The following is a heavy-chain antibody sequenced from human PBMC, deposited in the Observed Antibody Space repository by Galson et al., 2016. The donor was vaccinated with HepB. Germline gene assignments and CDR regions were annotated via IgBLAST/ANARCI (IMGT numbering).Heavy chain of an antibody. J-gene: IGHJ4*02. D-gene: IGHD6-19*01. CDR3: ARDWLVAVFDY. CDR1: GYTFASYG. CDR2: ISAYNGNT. V-gene: IGHV1-18*01. Sequence: SVKVSCKASGYTFASYGISWVRQAPGQGLEWMGWISAYNGNTNYAQKLQGRATMTTDTSTSTAYMELRSLRPDDTAVYYCARDWLVAVFDYWGQGTLVTVSS.